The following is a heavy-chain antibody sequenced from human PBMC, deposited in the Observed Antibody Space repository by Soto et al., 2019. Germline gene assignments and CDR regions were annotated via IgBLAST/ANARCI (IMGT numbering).Heavy chain of an antibody. CDR1: GFTFSDFY. D-gene: IGHD1-26*01. J-gene: IGHJ6*02. Sequence: VGSLRLSCAASGFTFSDFYMSWVRQAPGKGLEWISYISSSGSLIYYADSVKGRFTISRDNANNSLYLQMNSLRVEDTAVYYCVRDPPPDSETVYRDVWGQGNTVTVSS. V-gene: IGHV3-11*01. CDR2: ISSSGSLI. CDR3: VRDPPPDSETVYRDV.